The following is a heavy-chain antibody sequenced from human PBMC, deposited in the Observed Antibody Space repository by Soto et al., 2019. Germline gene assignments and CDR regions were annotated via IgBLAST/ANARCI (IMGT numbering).Heavy chain of an antibody. Sequence: EVQLLESGGGLVQPGGSLRLSVAASGFPFRSKAMSWFRKAPGKGLEWVSAIRGSGGSTYYADSVKGRFTISRDNSKNTLYLQMNSLRAEDTAVYYCAKMGSNYYDDYWGQGTLVTVSS. CDR2: IRGSGGST. J-gene: IGHJ4*02. CDR1: GFPFRSKA. CDR3: AKMGSNYYDDY. D-gene: IGHD3-22*01. V-gene: IGHV3-23*01.